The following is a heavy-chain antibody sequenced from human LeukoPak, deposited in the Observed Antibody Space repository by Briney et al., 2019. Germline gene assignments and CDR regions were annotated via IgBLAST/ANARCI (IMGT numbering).Heavy chain of an antibody. Sequence: GASVKVSCKASGYTFTSYYLHWVRQAPGQGLEWMGIINPSGDSTNYAQKFQGRVTMTRDTSTSTVYMELSSLRSEDTAVYYCARDRQFSGGSYYPSYYFDYWGQGTLVTVSP. CDR2: INPSGDST. D-gene: IGHD3-10*01. J-gene: IGHJ4*02. CDR3: ARDRQFSGGSYYPSYYFDY. V-gene: IGHV1-46*01. CDR1: GYTFTSYY.